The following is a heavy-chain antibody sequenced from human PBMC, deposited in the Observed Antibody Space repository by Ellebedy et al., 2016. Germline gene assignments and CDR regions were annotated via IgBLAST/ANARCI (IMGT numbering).Heavy chain of an antibody. Sequence: ASVKVSCKVSGYTLTELSMHWVRQAPGKGLAWMGGFDPEDGETIYAQKFQGRVTMTEDTSTDTAYMELSSLRSEDTAVYYCATSFGVGATHPRDYWGQGTLVTVSS. CDR1: GYTLTELS. CDR3: ATSFGVGATHPRDY. D-gene: IGHD1-26*01. V-gene: IGHV1-24*01. CDR2: FDPEDGET. J-gene: IGHJ4*02.